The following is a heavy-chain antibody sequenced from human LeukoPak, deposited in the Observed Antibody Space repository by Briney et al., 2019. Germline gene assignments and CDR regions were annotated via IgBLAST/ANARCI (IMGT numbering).Heavy chain of an antibody. D-gene: IGHD3-10*01. Sequence: GGSLRLSCAASGFTFSSYAMHWVRQAPGKGLEWVAVIPYDGSNKYYADSVKGRFTISRDNSKNTLYLQMNSLRAEDTAVYYCARDRRVYFDYWGQGTLVTVSS. V-gene: IGHV3-30-3*01. CDR1: GFTFSSYA. CDR2: IPYDGSNK. J-gene: IGHJ4*02. CDR3: ARDRRVYFDY.